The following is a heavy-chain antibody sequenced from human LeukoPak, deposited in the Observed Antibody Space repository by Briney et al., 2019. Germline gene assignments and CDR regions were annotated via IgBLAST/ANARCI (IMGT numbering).Heavy chain of an antibody. CDR2: IYHSGST. CDR1: GGSISSGGYY. V-gene: IGHV4-30-2*01. CDR3: ARGPTDIVVVPAAMQFDP. Sequence: SETLSLTCTVSGGSISSGGYYWSWIRQPPGKGLEWIGYIYHSGSTYYSPSLKSRVTISVDRSKNQFSLKLSSVTAADTAVYYCARGPTDIVVVPAAMQFDPWGQGTLVTVSS. J-gene: IGHJ5*02. D-gene: IGHD2-2*01.